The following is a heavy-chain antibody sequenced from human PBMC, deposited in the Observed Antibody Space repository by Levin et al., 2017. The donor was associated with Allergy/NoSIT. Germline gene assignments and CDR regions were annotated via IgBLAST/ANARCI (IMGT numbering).Heavy chain of an antibody. Sequence: SETLSLTCAVSDDSISNGGYSWNWIRQPPGTDLEWIGYIYQSGSTYYNPSVKSRLTMSVDRSKNQFSLRLSSVTAADTAVYYCARGSRYGDFFDYWGQGTLVTVSS. D-gene: IGHD4-17*01. V-gene: IGHV4-30-2*01. CDR1: DDSISNGGYS. J-gene: IGHJ4*02. CDR3: ARGSRYGDFFDY. CDR2: IYQSGST.